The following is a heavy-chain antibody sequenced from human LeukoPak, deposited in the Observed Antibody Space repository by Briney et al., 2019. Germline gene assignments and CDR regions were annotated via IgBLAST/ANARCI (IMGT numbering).Heavy chain of an antibody. CDR2: IFHSGNT. CDR3: ARRGSTVTTPDY. J-gene: IGHJ4*02. V-gene: IGHV4-39*01. D-gene: IGHD4-17*01. CDR1: SGFISRSCYD. Sequence: SETLSLTCTVSSGFISRSCYDWGWIRQPPGKGPQVIVSIFHSGNTYYNPSLKSRFTISVDTSKNQLSLKPTSVTVADTAVYYCARRGSTVTTPDYWGQGTLVTVSS.